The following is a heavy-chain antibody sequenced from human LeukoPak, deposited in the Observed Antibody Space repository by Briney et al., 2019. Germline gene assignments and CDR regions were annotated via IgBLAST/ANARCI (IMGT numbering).Heavy chain of an antibody. Sequence: GGSLRLSCAASGFTFSSYGMHCVRQAPGKGLEWVAFVRYDGSNKYYADSVKGRFTISRDNSKNTLYLQMNSLRAEDTAVYYCAKDMAATLDYWGQGTLVTVSS. CDR2: VRYDGSNK. CDR3: AKDMAATLDY. D-gene: IGHD6-25*01. J-gene: IGHJ4*02. V-gene: IGHV3-30*02. CDR1: GFTFSSYG.